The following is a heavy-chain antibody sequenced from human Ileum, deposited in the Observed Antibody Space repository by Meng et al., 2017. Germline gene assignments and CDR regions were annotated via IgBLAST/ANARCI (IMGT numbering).Heavy chain of an antibody. CDR1: GASIIGVNW. J-gene: IGHJ4*02. D-gene: IGHD7-27*01. CDR2: IHHSGST. V-gene: IGHV4-4*02. CDR3: ARGTGDIRVGFDY. Sequence: QGQLQETGPGLVKPSGTLSLTCTVAGASIIGVNWWTWVRQTPGKGLEWIGEIHHSGSTNSIPSLKSRVTLSVDKSKNQFSLSMTSVTAADTAVYYCARGTGDIRVGFDYWGQGTLVTVSS.